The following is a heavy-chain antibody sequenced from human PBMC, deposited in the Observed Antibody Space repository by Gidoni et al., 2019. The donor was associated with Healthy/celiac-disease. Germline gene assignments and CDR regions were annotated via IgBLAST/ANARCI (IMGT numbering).Heavy chain of an antibody. V-gene: IGHV1-69*01. CDR2: IIPSFGTA. D-gene: IGHD4-17*01. J-gene: IGHJ4*02. Sequence: QVQLVQSGAEVTKPGSSVTVSCMASGGTFSSYAISWVRQVPGQGLVWMGGIIPSFGTANYAQKFQGRVTITADESTSTAYMELSSLRSEDTAVYYCARSTVTQGPDDYWGQGTLVTVSS. CDR1: GGTFSSYA. CDR3: ARSTVTQGPDDY.